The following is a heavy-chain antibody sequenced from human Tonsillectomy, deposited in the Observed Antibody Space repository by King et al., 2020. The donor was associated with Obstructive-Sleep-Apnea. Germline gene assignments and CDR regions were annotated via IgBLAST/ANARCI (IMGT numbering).Heavy chain of an antibody. CDR3: ARDWEMATTLSYNWFDP. CDR2: ISSSISYI. D-gene: IGHD5-24*01. CDR1: GFTFSSYS. Sequence: VQLVESGGGLVKPGGSLRLSCAASGFTFSSYSMNWVRQAPGKGLEWVSSISSSISYIYYADSVKGRFTISRDNAKNSLYLQMNSRRAEDTAVYYCARDWEMATTLSYNWFDPWGQGTLVTVSS. J-gene: IGHJ5*02. V-gene: IGHV3-21*01.